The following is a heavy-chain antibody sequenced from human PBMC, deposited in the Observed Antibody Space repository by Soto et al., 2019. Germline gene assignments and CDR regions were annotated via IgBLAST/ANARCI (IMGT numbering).Heavy chain of an antibody. Sequence: QVQMQESGPGQVKPSQTLSLTCTVSGGSFSSGDYYWSWIRQHPGKGLEWIGYIYSSGSTYYNPSLKSRVTISVDTSKKQFSLELSSLTAADTSVYYCARGNGNWNFWYYFDYWGQGTLVTVPS. D-gene: IGHD1-7*01. V-gene: IGHV4-31*03. J-gene: IGHJ4*02. CDR2: IYSSGST. CDR1: GGSFSSGDYY. CDR3: ARGNGNWNFWYYFDY.